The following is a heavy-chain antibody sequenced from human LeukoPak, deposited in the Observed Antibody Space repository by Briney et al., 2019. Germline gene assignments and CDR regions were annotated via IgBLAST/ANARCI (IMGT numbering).Heavy chain of an antibody. J-gene: IGHJ4*02. CDR2: ISWNSGSI. D-gene: IGHD3-22*01. CDR3: AKDIVQYYDSSGYFDY. Sequence: PGRSLRLSCAASGFTFDDYAMHWVRQAPGKGLEWVSGISWNSGSIGYADSVKGRFTISRDNAKNSLYLQMNSLRVEDTALYYCAKDIVQYYDSSGYFDYWGQGTLVTVSS. CDR1: GFTFDDYA. V-gene: IGHV3-9*01.